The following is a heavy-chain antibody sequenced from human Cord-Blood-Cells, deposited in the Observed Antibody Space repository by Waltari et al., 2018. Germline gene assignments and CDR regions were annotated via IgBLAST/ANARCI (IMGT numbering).Heavy chain of an antibody. CDR1: GFTVSSNY. CDR2: IYSGGST. Sequence: EVQLVESGGGLVQPGGSLRLSCAASGFTVSSNYLSWVRQAPGKGREWVSVIYSGGSTYYADSVKGRFTISRHNSKNTLYLQMNSLRAEDTAVYYCATGRLADYFDYWGQGTLVTVSS. V-gene: IGHV3-53*04. CDR3: ATGRLADYFDY. J-gene: IGHJ4*02.